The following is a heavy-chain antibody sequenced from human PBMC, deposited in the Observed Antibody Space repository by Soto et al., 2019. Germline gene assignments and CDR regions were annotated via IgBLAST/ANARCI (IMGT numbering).Heavy chain of an antibody. Sequence: EVQLVESGGGLVQPGGSLRLSCAASGFIFSSYWRHWVRQAPGKGLVWVSRINNDGSDTTYADSVKGRFTVSRDNTRNTLYLEMKSLRAEDTAVYYCARDITVTPVYWGQGTLVTVSS. CDR1: GFIFSSYW. J-gene: IGHJ4*02. D-gene: IGHD1-20*01. V-gene: IGHV3-74*01. CDR2: INNDGSDT. CDR3: ARDITVTPVY.